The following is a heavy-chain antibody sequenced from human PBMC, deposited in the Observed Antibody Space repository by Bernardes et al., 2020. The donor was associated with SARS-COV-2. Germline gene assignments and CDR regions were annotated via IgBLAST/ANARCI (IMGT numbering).Heavy chain of an antibody. D-gene: IGHD3-10*01. CDR2: IKSETDGGTT. CDR3: STNWPLGMVRGVFDY. Sequence: GGSLRLSCAASGFTFSNAWMSWARQAPGKGLEWVGRIKSETDGGTTDYAAPMKGRFTISRDDSKNTLYLQINSLKIEDTAVYYCSTNWPLGMVRGVFDYWGQGSLVTVSS. J-gene: IGHJ4*02. CDR1: GFTFSNAW. V-gene: IGHV3-15*01.